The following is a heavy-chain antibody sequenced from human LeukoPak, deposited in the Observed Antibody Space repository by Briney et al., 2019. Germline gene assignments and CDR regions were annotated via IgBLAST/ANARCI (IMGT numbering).Heavy chain of an antibody. Sequence: GGSLRLSCSASGFTFFTYSMHWVRQAPGRGLEWVALISYDGTNAFYADSVKGRFTISRDDSQNTLYLQLNSLRAEDTAVYYCARSHGSATYAFDSWGQGTLVTVSS. V-gene: IGHV3-30-3*01. CDR3: ARSHGSATYAFDS. CDR1: GFTFFTYS. J-gene: IGHJ4*02. CDR2: ISYDGTNA. D-gene: IGHD3-10*01.